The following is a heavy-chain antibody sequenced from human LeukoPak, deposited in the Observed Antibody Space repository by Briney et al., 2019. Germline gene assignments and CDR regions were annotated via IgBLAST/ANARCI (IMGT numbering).Heavy chain of an antibody. V-gene: IGHV1-46*01. CDR1: GYTFTSYY. CDR3: ARDGSSWHSALDY. Sequence: ASVKVSCKASGYTFTSYYMHWVRQAPGQGLEWMGIINPSGGSTSYAQKFQGRVTMTRDMSTSTVYMELRSLRSDDTAVYYCARDGSSWHSALDYWGQGTLVTVSS. D-gene: IGHD6-13*01. CDR2: INPSGGST. J-gene: IGHJ4*02.